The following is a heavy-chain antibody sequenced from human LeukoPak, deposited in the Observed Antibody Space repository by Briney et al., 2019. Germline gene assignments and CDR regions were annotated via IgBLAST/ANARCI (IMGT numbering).Heavy chain of an antibody. D-gene: IGHD2-15*01. CDR1: GFTFSSYS. V-gene: IGHV3-21*01. Sequence: GGSLRLSCAASGFTFSSYSMNWVRQAPGKGLEWVSSISSSSSYIYYADSVKGRFTISRDNAKNSLYLQMNSLRAEDAAVYYCARDPGYCSGGSCQYYYYYYMDVWGKGTTVTVSS. J-gene: IGHJ6*03. CDR2: ISSSSSYI. CDR3: ARDPGYCSGGSCQYYYYYYMDV.